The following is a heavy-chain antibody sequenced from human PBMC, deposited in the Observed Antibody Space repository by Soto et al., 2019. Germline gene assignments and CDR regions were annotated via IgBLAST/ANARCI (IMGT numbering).Heavy chain of an antibody. Sequence: KPSETLSLTCTVSGGPLSSYDYYWGWIRQPPGKGLEWIGSITYSGSTYSNPSLKSRVTISVDTSKNQFSLKVASVTAADSAVYYCARPAVASFVGAAMDVWGQGATVTVSS. D-gene: IGHD2-21*01. J-gene: IGHJ6*02. CDR1: GGPLSSYDYY. CDR3: ARPAVASFVGAAMDV. V-gene: IGHV4-39*01. CDR2: ITYSGST.